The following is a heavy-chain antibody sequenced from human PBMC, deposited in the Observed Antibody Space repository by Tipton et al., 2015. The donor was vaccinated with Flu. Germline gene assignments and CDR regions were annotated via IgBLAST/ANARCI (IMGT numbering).Heavy chain of an antibody. CDR3: AREGGGSYYV. J-gene: IGHJ6*02. V-gene: IGHV1-3*01. CDR1: GYIFSSYA. D-gene: IGHD6-19*01. Sequence: QLVQSGAEVKKPGASVKVSCKASGYIFSSYAIHWVRQAPGQRLEWMGWINAANGNTKYSQKFQDRVTITRDTSASTAYMELSSLTSEDTAVYYCAREGGGSYYVWGQGTTVTVSS. CDR2: INAANGNT.